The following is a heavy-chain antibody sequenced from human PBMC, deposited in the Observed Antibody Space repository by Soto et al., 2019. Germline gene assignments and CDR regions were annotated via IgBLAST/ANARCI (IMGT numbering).Heavy chain of an antibody. D-gene: IGHD3-9*01. Sequence: PSETLSLTCTVSGGSISSSSYYWGWIRQPPGKGLEWIGSGYYSGSTNYSPPLKSRVTIHVDTSKNQFSLRLSSLTAGDTAVYYCARISRTSTGSFILWHFDIWGQGTLVTVSS. CDR3: ARISRTSTGSFILWHFDI. J-gene: IGHJ4*02. CDR1: GGSISSSSYY. CDR2: GYYSGST. V-gene: IGHV4-39*01.